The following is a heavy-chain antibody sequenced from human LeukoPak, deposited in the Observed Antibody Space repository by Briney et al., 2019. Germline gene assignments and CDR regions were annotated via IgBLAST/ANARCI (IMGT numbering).Heavy chain of an antibody. CDR1: GYSFTSYY. CDR3: ARGMPRPLSDFDY. Sequence: GASVKVSCKASGYSFTSYYMHWVRQAPGQGVGWMGVINPSGGSTSYAQKFQGRVTMTRDTSTSTVYLELSSMRSEDTAVYYCARGMPRPLSDFDYWGQGTLVTVSS. V-gene: IGHV1-46*03. CDR2: INPSGGST. J-gene: IGHJ4*02. D-gene: IGHD2-2*01.